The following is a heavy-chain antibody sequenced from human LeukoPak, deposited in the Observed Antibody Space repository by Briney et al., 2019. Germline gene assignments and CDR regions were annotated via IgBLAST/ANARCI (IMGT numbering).Heavy chain of an antibody. Sequence: GGSLRLSCAASGFTFSSYAMSWVRQAPGQGLEWVSAISGSGGSTYYADSVKGRFTISRDNSKNTLYLQMNSLRAEDTAVYYCAKDGISDYYYGMDVWGQGTTVTVSS. J-gene: IGHJ6*02. CDR3: AKDGISDYYYGMDV. D-gene: IGHD2-15*01. CDR1: GFTFSSYA. CDR2: ISGSGGST. V-gene: IGHV3-23*01.